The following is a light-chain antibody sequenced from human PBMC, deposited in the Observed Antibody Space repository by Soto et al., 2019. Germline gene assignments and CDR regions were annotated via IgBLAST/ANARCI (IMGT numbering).Light chain of an antibody. Sequence: GDRVTITCRASQSVSGWLAWYQQRPGKAPKLLISDASSLESGVPSRFSGSGYGAEFTLTISNLQPEDFATYYCQQYSAYPGTFGQGTKVEIK. J-gene: IGKJ1*01. CDR2: DAS. CDR1: QSVSGW. CDR3: QQYSAYPGT. V-gene: IGKV1-5*01.